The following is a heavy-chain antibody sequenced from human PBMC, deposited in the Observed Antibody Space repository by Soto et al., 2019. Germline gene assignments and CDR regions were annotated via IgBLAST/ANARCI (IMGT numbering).Heavy chain of an antibody. CDR2: ITPFNGNT. Sequence: GASVKVSCKASGYTFTYRYLHWVRQAPGQALEWMGWITPFNGNTNYAQKFQDRVTITRDRSMSTAYMELSSLRSEDTAMYYCATGPHYYYGMDVWGQGTTVTVSS. CDR1: GYTFTYRY. V-gene: IGHV1-45*02. J-gene: IGHJ6*02. CDR3: ATGPHYYYGMDV.